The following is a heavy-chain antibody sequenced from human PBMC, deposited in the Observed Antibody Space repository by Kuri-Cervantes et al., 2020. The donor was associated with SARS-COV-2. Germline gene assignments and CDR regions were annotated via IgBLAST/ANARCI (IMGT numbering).Heavy chain of an antibody. CDR2: ISGSGGSK. CDR3: AKPIAVGWEGDFDH. Sequence: GEALKTSYAASGFTFSSYAMSWVRQAPGKVLGWVSAISGSGGSKYYADSVKGRFTITRDNSKNTLYQQMNSLIAEDTAVYYYAKPIAVGWEGDFDHWGHGTLVTVSS. CDR1: GFTFSSYA. J-gene: IGHJ1*01. D-gene: IGHD6-19*01. V-gene: IGHV3-23*01.